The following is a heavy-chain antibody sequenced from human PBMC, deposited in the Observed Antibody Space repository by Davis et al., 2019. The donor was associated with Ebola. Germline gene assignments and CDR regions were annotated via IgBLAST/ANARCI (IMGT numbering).Heavy chain of an antibody. V-gene: IGHV3-23*01. Sequence: PGGSLRLSCAASGFTFSTYTMGWVRQAPGKGLEWVSDISGTLRSDDKTYYADSVKGRFTISRDDSKNTLFLQMNSLRPEDTAVYYCAKDRRSWILANSLDVWGQGTTVIVSS. J-gene: IGHJ6*02. CDR3: AKDRRSWILANSLDV. D-gene: IGHD4/OR15-4a*01. CDR2: ISGTLRSDDKT. CDR1: GFTFSTYT.